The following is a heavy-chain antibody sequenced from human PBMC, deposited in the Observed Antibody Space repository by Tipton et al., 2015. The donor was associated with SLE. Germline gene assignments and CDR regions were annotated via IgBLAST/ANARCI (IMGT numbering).Heavy chain of an antibody. V-gene: IGHV3-23*01. CDR1: GLIFSTFG. CDR2: ITASGEST. D-gene: IGHD3-10*01. Sequence: SLRLSCVASGLIFSTFGMRWVRQSPGKGLECVSAITASGESTDYADSVQGRVTISRDDSKNTPYLQMNSLRTEDTAVYHCAREVPGGANYFDYWGQGALVTVSS. CDR3: AREVPGGANYFDY. J-gene: IGHJ4*02.